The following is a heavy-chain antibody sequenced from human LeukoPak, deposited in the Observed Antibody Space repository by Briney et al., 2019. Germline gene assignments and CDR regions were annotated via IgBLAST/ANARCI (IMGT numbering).Heavy chain of an antibody. Sequence: GGSLRLSCAASGFNFRSYAMSWVRQAPGKGLEWVSTVTGGAVATYYADSVRGRHAISRDNSKNTLYLQMNSLRAEDTAVYYCARDSPLKGYNSGWATNSFDFWGQGTLVTVSS. J-gene: IGHJ4*02. CDR2: VTGGAVAT. CDR1: GFNFRSYA. V-gene: IGHV3-23*01. CDR3: ARDSPLKGYNSGWATNSFDF. D-gene: IGHD6-19*01.